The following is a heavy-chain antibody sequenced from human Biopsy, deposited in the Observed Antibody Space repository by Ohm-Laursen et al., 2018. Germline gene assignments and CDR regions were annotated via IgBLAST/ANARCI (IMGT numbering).Heavy chain of an antibody. Sequence: SDTLSLTCTVSGDSVTKYYWSWIRQPPGKGLEWIEPIFSGGLPNYNPSLQSRVSISVDTSRNQVSLTLSSVTAADTAVYYCARDSGILNYGNFKYYHYYGMDVWGQGTKVTVSS. D-gene: IGHD4-11*01. CDR3: ARDSGILNYGNFKYYHYYGMDV. CDR2: IFSGGLP. CDR1: GDSVTKYY. V-gene: IGHV4-59*02. J-gene: IGHJ6*02.